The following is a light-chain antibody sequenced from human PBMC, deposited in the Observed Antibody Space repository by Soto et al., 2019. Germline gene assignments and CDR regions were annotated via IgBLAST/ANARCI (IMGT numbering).Light chain of an antibody. J-gene: IGKJ5*01. Sequence: DIQMTQSPSSVSASVGDRVTITCRASQGISSWLAWYQQKQGKXXKXXIYAASSLQSGVPSRFSGSGSGTACTITISSLQPEDVETYYCQQANSFPLTFGQGTRLEIK. CDR1: QGISSW. CDR2: AAS. V-gene: IGKV1D-12*01. CDR3: QQANSFPLT.